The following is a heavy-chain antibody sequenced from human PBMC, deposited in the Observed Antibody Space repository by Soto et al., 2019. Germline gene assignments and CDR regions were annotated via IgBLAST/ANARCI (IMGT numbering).Heavy chain of an antibody. V-gene: IGHV1-69*08. J-gene: IGHJ3*02. Sequence: QVQLVQSGAEVKKPGSSVKVSCKASGGTFSSYTISWVRQAPGQGLEWMGRIIPILGIANYAQKFQGRVTITADKSTSTAYMELSSLRSEDTAVYYCAREGDGWSAIDAFDIWGQGTMVTVSS. CDR1: GGTFSSYT. D-gene: IGHD3-16*01. CDR2: IIPILGIA. CDR3: AREGDGWSAIDAFDI.